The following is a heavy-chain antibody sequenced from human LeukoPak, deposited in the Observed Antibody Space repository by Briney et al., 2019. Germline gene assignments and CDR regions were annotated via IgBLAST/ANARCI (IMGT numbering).Heavy chain of an antibody. CDR3: ARGDIVVLPAGIPHNWFDP. D-gene: IGHD2-2*02. CDR2: MNSNSGNT. V-gene: IGHV1-8*01. CDR1: GYTFTSYD. J-gene: IGHJ5*02. Sequence: ASVKVSCKASGYTFTSYDINWVRQATGQGLEWMGWMNSNSGNTGYAQKFQGRVTMTRNTSISTAYMELGSLRSEDTAVYYCARGDIVVLPAGIPHNWFDPWGQGTLVTVSS.